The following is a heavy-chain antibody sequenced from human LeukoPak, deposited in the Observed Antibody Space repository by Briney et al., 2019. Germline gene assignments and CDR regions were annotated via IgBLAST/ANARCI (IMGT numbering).Heavy chain of an antibody. CDR3: ATDRTDDALYYDFWSGYLNL. V-gene: IGHV1-24*01. Sequence: ASVKVSCKVSGYTLTELSMHWVRQAPGKGLEWMGGFDPEDGETIYAQKFQGRVTMTEDTSTDTAYMELSSLRSEGTAVYYCATDRTDDALYYDFWSGYLNLWGQGTLVTVSS. J-gene: IGHJ5*02. CDR2: FDPEDGET. CDR1: GYTLTELS. D-gene: IGHD3-3*01.